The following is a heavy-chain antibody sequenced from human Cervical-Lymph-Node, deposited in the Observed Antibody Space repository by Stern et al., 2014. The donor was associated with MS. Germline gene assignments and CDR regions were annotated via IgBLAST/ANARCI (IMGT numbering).Heavy chain of an antibody. CDR2: IIPIFGST. CDR1: GGTFSDYA. CDR3: ARGAYCGGDCYWGWFDS. Sequence: VQLVKSGAEVTKPGSSVKVSCKASGGTFSDYAISWVRQAPGQGLEWMGGIIPIFGSTDYAQNFQGRDTINADESTTTAYMALSSLRSEDTAVYYCARGAYCGGDCYWGWFDSWGQGTLVTVSS. V-gene: IGHV1-69*01. D-gene: IGHD2-21*02. J-gene: IGHJ5*01.